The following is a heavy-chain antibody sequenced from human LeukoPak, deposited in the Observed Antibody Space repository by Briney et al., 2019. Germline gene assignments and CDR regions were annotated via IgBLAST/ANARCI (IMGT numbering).Heavy chain of an antibody. J-gene: IGHJ4*02. CDR1: GYTFTGYY. CDR3: APSSSSAFYFDY. CDR2: INPNSGGT. D-gene: IGHD6-6*01. Sequence: ASVKVSCKTSGYTFTGYYMHWVRQAPGQGLEWMGWINPNSGGTNYAQKSQGRVTMTRDTSISTAYMELSRLTSDDTAVYYCAPSSSSAFYFDYWGQGTLVTVSS. V-gene: IGHV1-2*02.